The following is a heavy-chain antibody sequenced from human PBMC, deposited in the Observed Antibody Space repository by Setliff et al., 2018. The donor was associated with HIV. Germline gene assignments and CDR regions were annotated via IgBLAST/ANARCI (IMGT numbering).Heavy chain of an antibody. CDR2: IHYTGTT. CDR3: AREPYYDILTGYLDY. D-gene: IGHD3-9*01. J-gene: IGHJ4*02. Sequence: PSETLSLTCTVSGGSISSSSYYWNWFRQYPGKGLEWIGYIHYTGTTNQNPSLRSLITISRDNAKNSLYLQMNSLRAEDTALYYCAREPYYDILTGYLDYWGQGALVTVSS. CDR1: GGSISSSSYY. V-gene: IGHV4-31*01.